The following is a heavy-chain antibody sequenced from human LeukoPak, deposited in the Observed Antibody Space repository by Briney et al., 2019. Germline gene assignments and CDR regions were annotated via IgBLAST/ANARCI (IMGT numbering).Heavy chain of an antibody. Sequence: GGSLRLSCAASGFTFSNYWMHWVRQAPGKGLVWVSRIKSDGSGTSYADSVKGRFSISRDNSKNTLYLQMNSLRAEDTAMYYCARYGSGSRATLGHWGQGTLVTVSS. CDR2: IKSDGSGT. CDR1: GFTFSNYW. D-gene: IGHD3-10*01. J-gene: IGHJ4*02. CDR3: ARYGSGSRATLGH. V-gene: IGHV3-74*01.